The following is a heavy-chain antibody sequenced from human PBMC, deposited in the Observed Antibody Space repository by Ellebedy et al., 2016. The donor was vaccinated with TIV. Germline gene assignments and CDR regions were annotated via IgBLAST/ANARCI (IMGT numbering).Heavy chain of an antibody. CDR1: GVSVATNA. Sequence: GGSLRLXXGVSGVSVATNAMTWVRQAPGKGLEWVSGISGSGAYTYFSDSVKGRFSISRDNSKNTLSLQMNSLRVEDTATYYCAKDDDSGAFHVWGQGTMVTVSS. D-gene: IGHD4/OR15-4a*01. CDR2: ISGSGAYT. V-gene: IGHV3-23*01. J-gene: IGHJ3*01. CDR3: AKDDDSGAFHV.